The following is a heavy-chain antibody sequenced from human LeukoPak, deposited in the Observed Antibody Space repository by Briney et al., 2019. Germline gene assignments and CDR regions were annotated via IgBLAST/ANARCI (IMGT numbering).Heavy chain of an antibody. CDR2: ISGSGGST. J-gene: IGHJ4*02. V-gene: IGHV3-23*01. D-gene: IGHD6-13*01. CDR1: GFTFSSYA. Sequence: GGSLRLSCAASGFTFSSYAMSWVRQAPGKGLEWVSAISGSGGSTYYADSVKGRFTISRDNAKNSLYLQMNSLRAEDTAVYYCARDSSNWYYWGQGTLVTVSS. CDR3: ARDSSNWYY.